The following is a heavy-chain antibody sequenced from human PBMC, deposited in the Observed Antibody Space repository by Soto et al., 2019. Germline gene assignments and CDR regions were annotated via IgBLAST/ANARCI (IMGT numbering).Heavy chain of an antibody. D-gene: IGHD3-22*01. J-gene: IGHJ4*02. CDR2: IIPIFGTA. V-gene: IGHV1-69*12. CDR3: ASHYDSSGYYYRGLDY. CDR1: GGTFSSYA. Sequence: QVQLVQSGAEVKKPGSSVKVSCKASGGTFSSYAISWVRQAPGQGLEWMGGIIPIFGTADYAQKFQGRVTITADESTSTTYMELSSLRSEDTAVYYCASHYDSSGYYYRGLDYWGQGTLVTVSS.